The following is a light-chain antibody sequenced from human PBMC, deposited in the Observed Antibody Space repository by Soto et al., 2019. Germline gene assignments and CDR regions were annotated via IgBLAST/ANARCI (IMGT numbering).Light chain of an antibody. CDR2: GAC. V-gene: IGKV3-20*01. CDR1: QSLSSTF. J-gene: IGKJ4*01. Sequence: IVLTQSPGTLSLSPGEGATLSCRASQSLSSTFLAWYRQKPGQAPRRLLYGACSRVAGVRDGFSGSGPGTDFTLSISRLEPEDCAVYYCQQYGGSALTFGGVTKVAIK. CDR3: QQYGGSALT.